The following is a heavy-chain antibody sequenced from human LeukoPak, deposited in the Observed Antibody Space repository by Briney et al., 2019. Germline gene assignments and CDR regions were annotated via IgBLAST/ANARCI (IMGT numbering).Heavy chain of an antibody. CDR3: ARGRRGSYEGYFDY. Sequence: GGSLRLSCAASGFTFSSYWMSWVRQAPGKGLEWVANIKQDGSEKYYVDSVKGRFTISRDNAKNSLYLQMNSLRAEDTAVYYCARGRRGSYEGYFDYWGQGTLVTVSS. V-gene: IGHV3-7*01. D-gene: IGHD1-26*01. J-gene: IGHJ4*02. CDR2: IKQDGSEK. CDR1: GFTFSSYW.